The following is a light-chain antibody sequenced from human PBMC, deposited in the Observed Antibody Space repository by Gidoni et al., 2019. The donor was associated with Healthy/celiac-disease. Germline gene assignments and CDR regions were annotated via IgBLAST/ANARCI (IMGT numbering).Light chain of an antibody. V-gene: IGKV4-1*01. J-gene: IGKJ3*01. Sequence: DLVMTQSLDPLAVSLGERATINRKSSQSVLYSSNNKNYVACYHQKPGQPPKLLIYWASTRESGVPDRFSGSGSGTDFTLTISSLQAEDVAVYYCQQYYSTPLTCGPXAKVDIK. CDR3: QQYYSTPLT. CDR2: WAS. CDR1: QSVLYSSNNKNY.